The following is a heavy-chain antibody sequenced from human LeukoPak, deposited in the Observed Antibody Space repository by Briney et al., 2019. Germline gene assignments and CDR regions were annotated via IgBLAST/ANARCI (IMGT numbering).Heavy chain of an antibody. V-gene: IGHV4-38-2*02. D-gene: IGHD2-2*01. Sequence: SETLSLTCTVSGYSISSGYYWGWIRPPPGKGLEWIGSIYHSGSTYYNPSLKSRVTISVDTSKNQFSLKLSSVTAADTAVYYCARAQRDAFDIWGQGTMVTVSS. CDR3: ARAQRDAFDI. CDR1: GYSISSGYY. CDR2: IYHSGST. J-gene: IGHJ3*02.